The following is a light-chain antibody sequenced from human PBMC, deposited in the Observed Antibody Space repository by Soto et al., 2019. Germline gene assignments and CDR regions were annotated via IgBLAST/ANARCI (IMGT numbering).Light chain of an antibody. CDR2: GAS. CDR1: QDVSSN. Sequence: EMVVNQSPATLSVTPGERATLSCRASQDVSSNLAWYQQKPGQAPSLLIYGASTRATGTPARFSGSGSGTEFTLTISSLQSEDYAVYFCQQYIRWPLTFGGGTKVDI. J-gene: IGKJ4*01. CDR3: QQYIRWPLT. V-gene: IGKV3-15*01.